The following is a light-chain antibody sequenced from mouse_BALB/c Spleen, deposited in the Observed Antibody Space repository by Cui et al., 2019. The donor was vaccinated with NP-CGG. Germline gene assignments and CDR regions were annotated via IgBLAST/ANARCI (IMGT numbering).Light chain of an antibody. Sequence: QAVVTQESALTTSTGETVTLTCRSSTEAVKTSKHANWVQEKPDHLFTGLIGGTDNRGPGVPARFSGSLIRDKAALAITGAQTEDEAIYFCALWYSNHWVFGGGTKLTVL. CDR2: GTD. CDR1: TEAVKTSKH. V-gene: IGLV1*01. J-gene: IGLJ1*01. CDR3: ALWYSNHWV.